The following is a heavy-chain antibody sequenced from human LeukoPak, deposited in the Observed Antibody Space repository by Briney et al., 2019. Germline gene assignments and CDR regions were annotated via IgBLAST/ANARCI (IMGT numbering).Heavy chain of an antibody. CDR3: ARDPGTIFGAPGYMDV. J-gene: IGHJ6*03. Sequence: VASVKVSCKASGYTFTGYYMHWVRQAPGQGLEWMGWINPNSGGTNYAQKFQGRVTMTRDTSISTAYMELSGLRSDDTAVYYCARDPGTIFGAPGYMDVWGKGTTVTVSS. CDR2: INPNSGGT. CDR1: GYTFTGYY. D-gene: IGHD3-3*01. V-gene: IGHV1-2*02.